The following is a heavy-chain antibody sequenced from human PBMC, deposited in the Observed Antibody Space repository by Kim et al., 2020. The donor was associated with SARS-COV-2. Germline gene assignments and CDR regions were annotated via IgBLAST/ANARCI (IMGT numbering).Heavy chain of an antibody. Sequence: NYNPSLKSRVTISVDTSKNRFSLKLSSVTAADTAVYYCARQRGGDYFDYWGQGTLVTVSS. J-gene: IGHJ4*02. CDR3: ARQRGGDYFDY. V-gene: IGHV4-59*08.